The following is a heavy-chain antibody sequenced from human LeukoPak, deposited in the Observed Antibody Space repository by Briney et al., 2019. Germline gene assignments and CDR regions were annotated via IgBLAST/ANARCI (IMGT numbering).Heavy chain of an antibody. Sequence: PGGSLRLSCAASGFTFSNYGMHWVRQAPGKGLEWVAVISYDGSNEYYADSVKGRFTISRDTSRNTLYLQMNSLRAEDTAVYYCARVGQWLVNYWGRGTLVTVSS. J-gene: IGHJ4*02. CDR3: ARVGQWLVNY. CDR2: ISYDGSNE. D-gene: IGHD6-19*01. CDR1: GFTFSNYG. V-gene: IGHV3-30*03.